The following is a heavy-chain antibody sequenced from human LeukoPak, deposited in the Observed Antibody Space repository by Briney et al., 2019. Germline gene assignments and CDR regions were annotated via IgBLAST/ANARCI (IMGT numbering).Heavy chain of an antibody. CDR2: ISSSGGSI. D-gene: IGHD5-18*01. J-gene: IGHJ4*02. V-gene: IGHV3-48*03. CDR1: GFTFSSYE. Sequence: GGSLRLSCAASGFTFSSYEMNWVRQAPGKGLEWVSYISSSGGSIYYADSVKGRFTISRDNAKDSLYLQMNSLRAEDTAVYYCARGAPGHSHGYYYFDYWGQGTLVTVSS. CDR3: ARGAPGHSHGYYYFDY.